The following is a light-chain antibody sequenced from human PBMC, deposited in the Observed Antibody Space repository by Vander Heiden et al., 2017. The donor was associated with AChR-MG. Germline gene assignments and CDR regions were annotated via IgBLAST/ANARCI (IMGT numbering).Light chain of an antibody. CDR1: QSISNH. CDR3: LQTYNTAPT. CDR2: TAS. V-gene: IGKV1-39*01. Sequence: DIQMTQSPSALSASVGDRVTSTCRASQSISNHLNWYQQQPVKAPKLLIYTASTLQSGVPSRFTGSASGTDFTLTIGVLQPEDFTTYYCLQTYNTAPTFHQETNAEI. J-gene: IGKJ1*01.